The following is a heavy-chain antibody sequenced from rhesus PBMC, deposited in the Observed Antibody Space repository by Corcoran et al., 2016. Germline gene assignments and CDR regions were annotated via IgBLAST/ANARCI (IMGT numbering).Heavy chain of an antibody. Sequence: QVQLQESGPGLVKPLATLSLTCAVSGRSLSSNYWSWIRQPPGKGLEWIAYIFGSGSNTNYNPSLKSRVTLSVDTSKNQISLKMSSVTAADTAVYYCAREGSGNSLAVWGRGVLVAVSS. CDR2: IFGSGSNT. V-gene: IGHV4S11*01. CDR3: AREGSGNSLAV. CDR1: GRSLSSNY. J-gene: IGHJ5-2*02. D-gene: IGHD2-21*01.